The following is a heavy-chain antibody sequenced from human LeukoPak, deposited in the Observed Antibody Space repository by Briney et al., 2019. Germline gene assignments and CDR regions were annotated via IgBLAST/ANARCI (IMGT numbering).Heavy chain of an antibody. D-gene: IGHD4/OR15-4a*01. Sequence: GGSLRLSCAAFGFILSSYWLHWVRQAPGKGLVWVSRINFDGSSTNYADSVKGRFTISRDNAKNTLYLQMNSLRAEDTAVYYCARANNFDYWGQGTLVTVSS. CDR1: GFILSSYW. J-gene: IGHJ4*02. CDR3: ARANNFDY. CDR2: INFDGSST. V-gene: IGHV3-74*01.